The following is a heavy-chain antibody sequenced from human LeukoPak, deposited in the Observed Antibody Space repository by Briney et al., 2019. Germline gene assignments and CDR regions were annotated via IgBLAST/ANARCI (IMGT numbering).Heavy chain of an antibody. V-gene: IGHV4-59*01. J-gene: IGHJ4*02. Sequence: SETLSLTCTVSGGSISNYYWCWIRQPPGKGLEWIGYIYYSGSTNYNPSLKSRVTISVDTSKNQFSLKLSSVTAADTAVYYCARAGQFISARPISFDYWGQGTLVTVSS. CDR1: GGSISNYY. CDR2: IYYSGST. CDR3: ARAGQFISARPISFDY. D-gene: IGHD6-6*01.